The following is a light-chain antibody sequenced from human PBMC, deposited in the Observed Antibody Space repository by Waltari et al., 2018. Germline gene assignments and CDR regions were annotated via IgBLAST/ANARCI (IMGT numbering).Light chain of an antibody. J-gene: IGKJ1*01. Sequence: EIQMTQSPSSVSASVGDRVTITCRASQAVSTWLAWYQQKPGNSPNLLIYHASSLQSGVPSRFSGSGSGTDFTLTIRSLQPEDSATYYCQQGDSVPPTFGQGTKVEIK. CDR3: QQGDSVPPT. CDR1: QAVSTW. V-gene: IGKV1-12*01. CDR2: HAS.